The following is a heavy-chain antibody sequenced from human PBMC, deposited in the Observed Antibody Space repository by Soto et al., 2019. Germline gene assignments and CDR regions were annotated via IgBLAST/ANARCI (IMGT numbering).Heavy chain of an antibody. D-gene: IGHD5-18*01. CDR3: AGGGYSYGYIDY. V-gene: IGHV3-33*01. Sequence: PGGSLRLSCAASGFTFSSYGMHWVRQAPGKGLEWVAVIWYDGSNKYYADSVKGRFTISRDNSKNTLYLQMNSLRAEDTAVYYSAGGGYSYGYIDYWGQGTLVTVSS. CDR2: IWYDGSNK. J-gene: IGHJ4*02. CDR1: GFTFSSYG.